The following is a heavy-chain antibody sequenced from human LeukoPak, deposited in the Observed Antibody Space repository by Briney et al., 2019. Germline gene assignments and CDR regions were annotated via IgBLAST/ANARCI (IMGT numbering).Heavy chain of an antibody. CDR1: GYSFSSYA. CDR3: ARELRYFDWYGN. V-gene: IGHV7-4-1*02. D-gene: IGHD3-9*01. Sequence: GASVEVSCKASGYSFSSYAMIWVRQAPGQGLEWMGWINTNTGNPTYAQGFTGRFAFSLDTSVSTAYLQISSLKAEDTAVYYCARELRYFDWYGNWGQGTLVTVSS. J-gene: IGHJ4*02. CDR2: INTNTGNP.